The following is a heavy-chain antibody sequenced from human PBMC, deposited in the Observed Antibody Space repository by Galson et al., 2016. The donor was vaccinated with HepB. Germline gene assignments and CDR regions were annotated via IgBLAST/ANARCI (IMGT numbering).Heavy chain of an antibody. D-gene: IGHD4-17*01. J-gene: IGHJ6*02. V-gene: IGHV3-64*02. CDR3: SSPVYGDYISSYYYGMDV. Sequence: SLRLSCADSGFTFSNFAMHWVRQAPGKGLEYVSGISSDGGSTFYADSVKDRFTVSRDNSKNTLYRQVGSLRADDMAVYYCSSPVYGDYISSYYYGMDVWGQGTTVTVAS. CDR1: GFTFSNFA. CDR2: ISSDGGST.